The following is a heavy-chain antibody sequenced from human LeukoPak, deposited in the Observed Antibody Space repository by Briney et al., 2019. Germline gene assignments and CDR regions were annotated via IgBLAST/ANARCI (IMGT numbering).Heavy chain of an antibody. D-gene: IGHD2-21*02. CDR3: TTRIVVVTASDY. Sequence: PGGSLRLSCAASGFTFSSYAMSWVRQAPGKGLEWVGRIKSKTDGGTTDYAAPVKGRFTISRDDSKNTLYLQMNSLKTEDTAVYYCTTRIVVVTASDYWGQGTLVTVSS. V-gene: IGHV3-15*01. CDR1: GFTFSSYA. J-gene: IGHJ4*02. CDR2: IKSKTDGGTT.